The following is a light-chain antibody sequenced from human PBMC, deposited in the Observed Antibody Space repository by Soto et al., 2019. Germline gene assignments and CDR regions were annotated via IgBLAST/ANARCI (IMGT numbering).Light chain of an antibody. CDR3: QQYDSPPLT. J-gene: IGKJ4*01. Sequence: VLTKSPSTLSLSPGERATLSCRASQSVSSSYLAWYQQKPGQAPRLLIYGASSRATGIPDRFSGSGSGTDFTLTISRLEPEDIAVYYCQQYDSPPLTFGGGTKVDIK. V-gene: IGKV3-20*01. CDR2: GAS. CDR1: QSVSSSY.